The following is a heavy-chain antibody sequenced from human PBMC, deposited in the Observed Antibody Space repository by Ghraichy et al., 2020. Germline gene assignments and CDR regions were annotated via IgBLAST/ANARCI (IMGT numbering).Heavy chain of an antibody. CDR1: GFTFSSYW. CDR2: IKQDGSEK. J-gene: IGHJ4*02. D-gene: IGHD3-9*01. CDR3: ARDGYTDYDILTGGEFDY. V-gene: IGHV3-7*01. Sequence: GGSLRLSCAASGFTFSSYWMSWVRQAPGKGLEWVANIKQDGSEKYYVDSVKGRFTISRDNAKNSLYLQMNSLRAEDTAVYYCARDGYTDYDILTGGEFDYWGQGTLVTVSS.